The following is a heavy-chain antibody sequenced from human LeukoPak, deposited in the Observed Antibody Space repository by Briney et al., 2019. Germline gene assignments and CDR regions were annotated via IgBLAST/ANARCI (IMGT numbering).Heavy chain of an antibody. CDR2: INHSGST. CDR1: GGSFSGYY. D-gene: IGHD6-19*01. J-gene: IGHJ4*02. Sequence: SETLSLTCAVYGGSFSGYYWSWIRQPPGKGLEWIGEINHSGSTNYNPSLKSRVTISVDTSKNQFSLKLSSVTAADTAVYYCARGLSSGWYQGGYYFDYWGQGTLVTVSS. V-gene: IGHV4-34*01. CDR3: ARGLSSGWYQGGYYFDY.